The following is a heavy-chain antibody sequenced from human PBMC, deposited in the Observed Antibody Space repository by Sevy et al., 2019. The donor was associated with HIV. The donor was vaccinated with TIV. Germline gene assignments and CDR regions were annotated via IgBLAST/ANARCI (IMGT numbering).Heavy chain of an antibody. CDR1: GFTFSTYA. Sequence: GGSLRLSCAGSGFTFSTYAMSWVRQAPGKGLEWVSGNSVTSGNTYHADSVKGRFTISRDNSKNTLYLQMNSLRAEDTAVYYCAKSDRMYSSVWYVDYFDYWGQRTLVTVSS. V-gene: IGHV3-23*01. J-gene: IGHJ4*02. D-gene: IGHD6-19*01. CDR2: NSVTSGNT. CDR3: AKSDRMYSSVWYVDYFDY.